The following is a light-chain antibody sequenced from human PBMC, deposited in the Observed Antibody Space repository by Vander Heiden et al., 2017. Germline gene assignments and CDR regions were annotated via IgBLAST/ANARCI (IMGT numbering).Light chain of an antibody. CDR2: AAS. V-gene: IGKV1D-8*01. Sequence: IPMTHRPSLLSASTGDRVTITCRMSQGLSRYLAWYQQDPVKAPALLMYAASTLQSQVRSRSSGRGHASHFTLTIRCLKIEHFTTYCSRQDDSFPCTFGQGTKMEIK. CDR1: QGLSRY. CDR3: RQDDSFPCT. J-gene: IGKJ2*02.